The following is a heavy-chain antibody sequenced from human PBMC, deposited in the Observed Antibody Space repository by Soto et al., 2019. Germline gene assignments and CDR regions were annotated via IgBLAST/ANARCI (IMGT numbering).Heavy chain of an antibody. J-gene: IGHJ4*02. CDR1: GGSISSSSYY. CDR3: AGLVGYCSGGSCHGGQYYFDY. Sequence: SETLSLTCTVSGGSISSSSYYWGWIRQPPGKGLEWIGSIYYSGSTYYNPSLKSRVTISVDTSKNQFSLKLSSVTAADTAVYYCAGLVGYCSGGSCHGGQYYFDYWGQGTLVTVSS. CDR2: IYYSGST. D-gene: IGHD2-15*01. V-gene: IGHV4-39*01.